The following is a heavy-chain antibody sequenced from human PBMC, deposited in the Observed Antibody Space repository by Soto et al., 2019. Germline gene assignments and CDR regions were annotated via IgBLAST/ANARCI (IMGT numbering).Heavy chain of an antibody. V-gene: IGHV1-2*04. CDR1: GDTFTGYY. CDR3: ARGLRYNWNDGSYYYYYYGMDV. J-gene: IGHJ6*02. CDR2: INPNSGGT. D-gene: IGHD1-1*01. Sequence: GASVKVSCKASGDTFTGYYMHWVRQAPGQGLEWMGWINPNSGGTNYAQKFQGWVTMTRDTSISTAYMELSRLRSDDTAVYYCARGLRYNWNDGSYYYYYYGMDVWGQGTTVTLSS.